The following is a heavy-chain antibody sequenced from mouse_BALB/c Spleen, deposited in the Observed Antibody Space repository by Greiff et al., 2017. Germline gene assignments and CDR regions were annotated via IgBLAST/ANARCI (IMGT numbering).Heavy chain of an antibody. V-gene: IGHV14-3*02. J-gene: IGHJ3*01. CDR1: GFNIKDTY. Sequence: EVKVVESGAELVKPGASVKLSCTASGFNIKDTYMHWVKQRPEQGLEWIGRIDPANGNTKYDPKFQGKATITADTSSNTAYLQLSSLTSEDTAVYYCARYDYWGQGTLVTVSA. D-gene: IGHD2-3*01. CDR3: ARYDY. CDR2: IDPANGNT.